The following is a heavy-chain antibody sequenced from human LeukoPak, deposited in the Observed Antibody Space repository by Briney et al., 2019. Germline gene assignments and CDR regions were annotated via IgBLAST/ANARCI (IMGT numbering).Heavy chain of an antibody. Sequence: GGSLRLSCSASGFTFSAYAMHWVRQAPGKRLEYVSAISPDGTSTYYADSVRGRFSISRDNSKNTLYLQMSSLKAEDTAVYYCAKGGATICDNWGQGTLVTVSS. CDR1: GFTFSAYA. CDR3: AKGGATICDN. D-gene: IGHD5-12*01. J-gene: IGHJ4*02. V-gene: IGHV3-64D*08. CDR2: ISPDGTST.